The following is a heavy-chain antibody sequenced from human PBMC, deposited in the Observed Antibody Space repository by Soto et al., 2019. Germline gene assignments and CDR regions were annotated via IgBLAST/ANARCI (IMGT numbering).Heavy chain of an antibody. CDR1: GGTFSSYA. Sequence: QVQLVQSGAEVKKPGSSVKVSCKASGGTFSSYAISWVRQAPGQGLEWMGGILPIFGTANYAQKFQGRVTITADESTSTAYMELSSLRSEDTAVYYCATRLYSGSWYARQYNCFDPWGQGTLVTVSS. J-gene: IGHJ5*02. D-gene: IGHD6-13*01. CDR2: ILPIFGTA. V-gene: IGHV1-69*12. CDR3: ATRLYSGSWYARQYNCFDP.